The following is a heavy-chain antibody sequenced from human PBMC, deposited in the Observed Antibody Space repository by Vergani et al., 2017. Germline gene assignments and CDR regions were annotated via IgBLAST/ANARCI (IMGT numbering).Heavy chain of an antibody. CDR2: IYYSGST. J-gene: IGHJ6*03. D-gene: IGHD6-6*01. Sequence: QVQLQESGPGLVKPSETLSLTCTVSGGSISSYYWSWIRQPPGKGLEWIGYIYYSGSTNYNPSLKSRVTISVDTSKNQFSLKLSSVTAADTAVYYCARGSGSSSVASPYYYYYYYMDVWGKGTTVTVSS. CDR1: GGSISSYY. V-gene: IGHV4-59*01. CDR3: ARGSGSSSVASPYYYYYYYMDV.